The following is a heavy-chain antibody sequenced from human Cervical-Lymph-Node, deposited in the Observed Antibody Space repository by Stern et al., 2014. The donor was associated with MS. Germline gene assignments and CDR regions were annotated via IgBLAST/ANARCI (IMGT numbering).Heavy chain of an antibody. D-gene: IGHD3/OR15-3a*01. CDR3: ARGTGYSYYFDY. J-gene: IGHJ4*02. Sequence: QVQLVQSGDEVKKPGASVEVSCKASGYTFTDHYIHWVRQAPGQGLEWMGVINPSGGSTTNAKKFQGSVTMTRDSSTSTVHMELSSLRSEDTAVYYCARGTGYSYYFDYWGQGTLVTVSS. CDR1: GYTFTDHY. V-gene: IGHV1-46*01. CDR2: INPSGGST.